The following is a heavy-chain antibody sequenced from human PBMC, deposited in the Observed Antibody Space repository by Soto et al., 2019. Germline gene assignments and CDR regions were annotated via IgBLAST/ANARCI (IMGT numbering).Heavy chain of an antibody. CDR3: ARLADSSGYYEYYFDY. J-gene: IGHJ4*02. V-gene: IGHV5-51*01. Sequence: GESLKISCKGSGYSFTSYWIGWVRQMPGKGLEWMGIIYPGDSDTRYSPSFQGQVTISADKSISTAYLQWSSLKASDTAMYYCARLADSSGYYEYYFDYWGQGTLVTVSS. D-gene: IGHD3-22*01. CDR1: GYSFTSYW. CDR2: IYPGDSDT.